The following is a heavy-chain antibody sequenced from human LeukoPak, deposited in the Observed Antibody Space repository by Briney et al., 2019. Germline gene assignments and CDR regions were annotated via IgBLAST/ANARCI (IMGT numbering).Heavy chain of an antibody. CDR2: ISSSSSYI. CDR1: GFTFSSYS. CDR3: AREYCGGSCQIDY. Sequence: GGSLRLSCAASGFTFSSYSMNWVRQAPGKGLEWVSSISSSSSYIYYADSVKGRFTISRDNAKNSLYLQMNSLRAEDTAVHYCAREYCGGSCQIDYWGQGTLVTVSS. V-gene: IGHV3-21*01. D-gene: IGHD2-15*01. J-gene: IGHJ4*02.